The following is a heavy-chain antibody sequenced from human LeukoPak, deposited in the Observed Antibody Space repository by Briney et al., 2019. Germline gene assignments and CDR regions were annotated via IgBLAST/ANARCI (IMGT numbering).Heavy chain of an antibody. Sequence: ASVKVSCKASGYTFTSYAMHWMRQAPGQRLEWMGRVTGGNGNTKYSEKFQARVTITRDTSASTAYMELSSLRSEDTAVYYCARSIIIVPNTSYYYYYMDVWGQGTTVTVSS. D-gene: IGHD2/OR15-2a*01. CDR1: GYTFTSYA. J-gene: IGHJ6*02. CDR3: ARSIIIVPNTSYYYYYMDV. V-gene: IGHV1-3*01. CDR2: VTGGNGNT.